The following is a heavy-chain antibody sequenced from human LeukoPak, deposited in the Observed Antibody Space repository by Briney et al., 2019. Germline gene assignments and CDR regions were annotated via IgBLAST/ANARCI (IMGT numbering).Heavy chain of an antibody. CDR1: GFTFSRYY. J-gene: IGHJ4*02. CDR3: TRVFVGDEYSSSGY. V-gene: IGHV3-74*01. D-gene: IGHD6-13*01. Sequence: PGGSLRLSCAASGFTFSRYYMHWVRQAPGKGLVWVSRINSDGSSTTYADSVKGRFTISRDNAKNTLYLQMNSLKVEDTAVYYCTRVFVGDEYSSSGYWGQGTLVTFSS. CDR2: INSDGSST.